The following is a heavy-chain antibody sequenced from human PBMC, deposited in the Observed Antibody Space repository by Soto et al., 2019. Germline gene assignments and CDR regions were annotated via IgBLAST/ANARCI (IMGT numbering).Heavy chain of an antibody. J-gene: IGHJ6*02. D-gene: IGHD1-26*01. V-gene: IGHV3-23*01. CDR1: RFTFSNYA. CDR2: ISAGGGST. CDR3: ANLVRQGGIPGGMDV. Sequence: EVQLLESGGNLVQPGGSLRLSCAASRFTFSNYAMSWVRQAPGKGLEWVSAISAGGGSTNYADSVKGRFTISRDNSKNTLYLQMNRLRAEDTAVYYCANLVRQGGIPGGMDVWGQGTTVTVSS.